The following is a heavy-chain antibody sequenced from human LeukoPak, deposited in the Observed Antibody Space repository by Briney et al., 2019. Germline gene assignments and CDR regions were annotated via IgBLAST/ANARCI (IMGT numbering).Heavy chain of an antibody. CDR1: GFTFSSYA. D-gene: IGHD6-13*01. V-gene: IGHV3-30*18. Sequence: GGSLRLSCAASGFTFSSYAMSWVRQAPGKGREWVAVIANDGRDKKYADSVRGRFTISRDNSENTVYLQMNSLRAEDTAVFYCVKDMKIKAAGYYFDYWGQGTLVTVSS. CDR2: IANDGRDK. J-gene: IGHJ4*02. CDR3: VKDMKIKAAGYYFDY.